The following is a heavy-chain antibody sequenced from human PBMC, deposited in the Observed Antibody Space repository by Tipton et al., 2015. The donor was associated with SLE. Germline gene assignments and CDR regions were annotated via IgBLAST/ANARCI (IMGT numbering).Heavy chain of an antibody. J-gene: IGHJ4*02. V-gene: IGHV4-39*01. CDR3: ARHLRGLSGDEEGPFDY. CDR2: LYFSGNT. Sequence: TLSLTCTVSGGSISSSVYYWAWIRQPPGKGLEWIGSLYFSGNTDYNPSLKSRVTISVNTSKNHLSLKVNSVTAADTAMYYCARHLRGLSGDEEGPFDYWGQGTLVTVSS. CDR1: GGSISSSVYY. D-gene: IGHD5-12*01.